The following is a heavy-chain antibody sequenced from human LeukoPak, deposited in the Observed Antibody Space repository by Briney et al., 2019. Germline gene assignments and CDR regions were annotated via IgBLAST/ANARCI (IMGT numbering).Heavy chain of an antibody. Sequence: ASVKVSCKTSGYTFTSFGISWVRHAPGQGLEWMGWISVYNGDTNFAQKFQGRVTMTTDTSTSTVYMELGNLRSDDTAVYYCARSVPSDYWGQGTLVIVSS. J-gene: IGHJ4*02. CDR1: GYTFTSFG. CDR3: ARSVPSDY. CDR2: ISVYNGDT. V-gene: IGHV1-18*01.